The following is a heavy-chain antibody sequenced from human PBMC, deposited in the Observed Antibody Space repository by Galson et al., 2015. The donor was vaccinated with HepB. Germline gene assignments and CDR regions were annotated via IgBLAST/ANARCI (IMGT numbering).Heavy chain of an antibody. CDR2: IIPIFGTA. Sequence: SVKVSCTASGGTFSSYAISWVRQAPGQGLEWMGGIIPIFGTANYAQKLQGRVTITADKSTSTGYMELSSLRSEDTAVYSCARENCSGGSCYSGWFDPWGQGTLVTVSS. D-gene: IGHD2-15*01. V-gene: IGHV1-69*06. CDR3: ARENCSGGSCYSGWFDP. CDR1: GGTFSSYA. J-gene: IGHJ5*02.